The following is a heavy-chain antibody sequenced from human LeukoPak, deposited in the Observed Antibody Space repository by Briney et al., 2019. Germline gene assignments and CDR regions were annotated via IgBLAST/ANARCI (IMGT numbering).Heavy chain of an antibody. V-gene: IGHV3-30*04. Sequence: PGGSLRLSCAASGFTSSSYAMHWVRQAPGKGLEWVAVISYDGSNKYYADSVKGRFTISRDNSKNTLYLQMNSLRAEDTAVYYCAKEIYGDPTGGRFQHWGQGTLVTVSS. CDR1: GFTSSSYA. D-gene: IGHD4-17*01. CDR2: ISYDGSNK. CDR3: AKEIYGDPTGGRFQH. J-gene: IGHJ1*01.